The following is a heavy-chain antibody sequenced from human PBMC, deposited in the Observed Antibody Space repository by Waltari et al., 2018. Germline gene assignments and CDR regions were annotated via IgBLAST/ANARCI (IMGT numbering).Heavy chain of an antibody. CDR1: GFTLSNDW. J-gene: IGHJ6*03. Sequence: EMQLVESGGGWVQPGGSLRLSCAVSGFTLSNDWMTWVRQAPGKGLEWVANIKQDGSGKSYVDSVKGRFTISRDNAKNSVYLQMNSVRAEDTALYYCARDYYYYIGVWGKGTTVTVSS. CDR3: ARDYYYYIGV. CDR2: IKQDGSGK. V-gene: IGHV3-7*01.